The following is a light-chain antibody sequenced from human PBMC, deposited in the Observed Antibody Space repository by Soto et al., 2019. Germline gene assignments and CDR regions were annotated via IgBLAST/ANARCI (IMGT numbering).Light chain of an antibody. CDR3: QQYNNWPKT. V-gene: IGKV3-15*01. CDR1: QSVSNN. J-gene: IGKJ1*01. Sequence: IVLTQSPGTLPLSPGERATLSFRSSQSVSNNYLAWYQQKPGQAPRLLIYGASTRATGIPARFSGSGSGTEFTLTISSLQSEDFAVYYCQQYNNWPKTFGQGTKVDIK. CDR2: GAS.